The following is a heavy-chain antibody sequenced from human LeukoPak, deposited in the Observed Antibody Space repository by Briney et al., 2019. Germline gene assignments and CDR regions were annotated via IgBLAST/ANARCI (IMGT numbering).Heavy chain of an antibody. V-gene: IGHV1-69*13. CDR3: ARSTACGGYLGIDYYFDY. CDR2: IIPIFGTA. CDR1: GGTYSSYA. J-gene: IGHJ4*02. D-gene: IGHD2-21*01. Sequence: ASVKVFCKASGGTYSSYAISWVRQAPGQGLEWMGGIIPIFGTANYAQKFQGRVTITADESTSTAYMELSSLRSEDTAVYYCARSTACGGYLGIDYYFDYWGQGTLVTVSS.